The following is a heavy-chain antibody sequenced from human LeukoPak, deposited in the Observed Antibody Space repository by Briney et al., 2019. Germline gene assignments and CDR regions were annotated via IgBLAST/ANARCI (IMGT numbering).Heavy chain of an antibody. D-gene: IGHD1-7*01. CDR3: ARDRRRGTTNWFDP. CDR1: GGTFSSYA. J-gene: IGHJ5*02. CDR2: IIPIFGTA. Sequence: SVKVSCKASGGTFSSYAISWVRQAPGQGLEWMGGIIPIFGTANYAQKFQGRVTVTADESTSTAYMELSSLRSEDTAVYYCARDRRRGTTNWFDPWGQGTLVAVSS. V-gene: IGHV1-69*13.